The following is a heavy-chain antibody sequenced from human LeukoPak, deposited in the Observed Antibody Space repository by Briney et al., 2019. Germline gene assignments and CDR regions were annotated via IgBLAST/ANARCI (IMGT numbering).Heavy chain of an antibody. V-gene: IGHV5-51*01. CDR1: GYSFTSYW. CDR3: ARLPPSPNGWFDP. D-gene: IGHD4-17*01. J-gene: IGHJ5*02. CDR2: IYPGDSDT. Sequence: LGESLKISCKGSGYSFTSYWIGWVRQMPGKGLEWMGIIYPGDSDTIYSPSFQGQVTTSADKSISTAYLQWSSLKASDTAMYYCARLPPSPNGWFDPWGQGTLVTVSS.